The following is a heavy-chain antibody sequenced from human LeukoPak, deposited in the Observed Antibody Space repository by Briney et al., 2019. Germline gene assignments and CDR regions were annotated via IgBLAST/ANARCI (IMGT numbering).Heavy chain of an antibody. CDR3: ARVIGARYCSSTSCPDAFDI. J-gene: IGHJ3*02. Sequence: ASVKVSCKASGYTFTSYAMHWVRQAPGQRLEWMGWINAGNGNTKYSQKFQGRVTITRDTSASTAYMELSGLRSEDTAVDYCARVIGARYCSSTSCPDAFDIWGQGTMVTVSS. CDR1: GYTFTSYA. D-gene: IGHD2-2*01. V-gene: IGHV1-3*01. CDR2: INAGNGNT.